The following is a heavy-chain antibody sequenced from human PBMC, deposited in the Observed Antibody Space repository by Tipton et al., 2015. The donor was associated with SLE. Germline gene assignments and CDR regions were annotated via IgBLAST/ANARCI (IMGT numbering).Heavy chain of an antibody. D-gene: IGHD4-23*01. CDR2: IYHIGNT. CDR3: ASSEYGGNYYYYYYGMDV. J-gene: IGHJ6*02. V-gene: IGHV4-38-2*02. Sequence: TLSLTCTVSDYSISSGYYWGWIRQPPGKGLEWIGSIYHIGNTHYHPSLKSRLSMSVDTSKNQFSLRLSSVTAADTAVYYCASSEYGGNYYYYYYGMDVWGQGTTVTVSS. CDR1: DYSISSGYY.